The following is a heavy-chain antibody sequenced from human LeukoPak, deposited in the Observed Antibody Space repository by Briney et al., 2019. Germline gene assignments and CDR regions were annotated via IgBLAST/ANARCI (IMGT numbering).Heavy chain of an antibody. CDR2: INPNDGVT. CDR3: ARTNFLYCSSSTCLFDY. J-gene: IGHJ4*02. V-gene: IGHV1-2*02. Sequence: ASVKVSCKASGYTFTDYYMHWVRQAPGQGFEWMGWINPNDGVTNYAQKFQGRVTMTRDTSISTAHMEVSRLRSDDTAVYYCARTNFLYCSSSTCLFDYWGQGTLVTVSS. D-gene: IGHD2-2*01. CDR1: GYTFTDYY.